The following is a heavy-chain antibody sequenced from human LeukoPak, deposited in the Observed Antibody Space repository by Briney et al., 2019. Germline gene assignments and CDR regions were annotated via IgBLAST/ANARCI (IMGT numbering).Heavy chain of an antibody. Sequence: GGSLRLSCAASGFTLSAYWMYWVRQAPGKGLVWVSSINSAGSTTTYTYSVKGRFTISRDNARNTLYLQMNSLRAEDTAVYYCASSAYNGIKLDYWGQGNLVTVSS. J-gene: IGHJ4*02. CDR2: INSAGSTT. V-gene: IGHV3-74*01. CDR3: ASSAYNGIKLDY. CDR1: GFTLSAYW. D-gene: IGHD5-24*01.